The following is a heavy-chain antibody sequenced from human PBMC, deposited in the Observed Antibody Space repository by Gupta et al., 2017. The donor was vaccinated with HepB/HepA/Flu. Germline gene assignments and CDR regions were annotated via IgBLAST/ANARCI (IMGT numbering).Heavy chain of an antibody. CDR2: IYSGGGT. Sequence: EVPLVESGGGLIPPGVSLRLSSTASVITVSKHHISWVRQAPGKGLEWVSVIYSGGGTYLADSVKGRFTIARDNSKNTLYLQMNSLRAEDTAIYYCARGDGSYGRAFDIWGQGTLVTVSS. CDR3: ARGDGSYGRAFDI. D-gene: IGHD1-26*01. V-gene: IGHV3-53*01. CDR1: VITVSKHH. J-gene: IGHJ3*02.